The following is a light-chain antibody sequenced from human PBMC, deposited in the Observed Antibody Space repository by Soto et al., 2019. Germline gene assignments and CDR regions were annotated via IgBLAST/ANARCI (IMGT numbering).Light chain of an antibody. J-gene: IGKJ3*01. CDR2: GAS. V-gene: IGKV3-20*01. CDR1: QSVSSNY. CDR3: QLYGSSPRFT. Sequence: EILLTQSPGTLSLSPGERATLACRASQSVSSNYVAWYQQNPGQAPRLLIHGASTRASGSPDRFSGSGSGADFTLTSSRLEPDDCAVYYCQLYGSSPRFTFGPGTRVDIK.